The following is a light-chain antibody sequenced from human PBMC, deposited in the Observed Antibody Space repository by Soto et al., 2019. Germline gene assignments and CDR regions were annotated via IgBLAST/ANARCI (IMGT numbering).Light chain of an antibody. CDR1: QSVSSY. CDR2: DAS. CDR3: QHHDTGFT. Sequence: EIVLTQSPATLSLSPGERATLSCRASQSVSSYLAWYQQKPGQAPRLLIYDASNRATGIPARFSGSGSGTDFTLTISSLEPEDFAVYYCQHHDTGFTFGPGTTVDVK. V-gene: IGKV3-11*01. J-gene: IGKJ3*01.